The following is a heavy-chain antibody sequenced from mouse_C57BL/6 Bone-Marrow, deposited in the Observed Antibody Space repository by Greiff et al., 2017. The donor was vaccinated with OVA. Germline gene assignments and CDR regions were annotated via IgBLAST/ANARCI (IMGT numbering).Heavy chain of an antibody. D-gene: IGHD2-1*01. V-gene: IGHV1-81*01. Sequence: VQRVESGAELARPGASVKLSCKASGYTFTSYGISWVKQRTGQGLEWIGEIYPRSGNTYYNEKFKGKATLTADKSSSTAYMELRSLTSEDSAVYFCARRDGNHGYWYFDVWGTGTTVTVSS. J-gene: IGHJ1*03. CDR1: GYTFTSYG. CDR3: ARRDGNHGYWYFDV. CDR2: IYPRSGNT.